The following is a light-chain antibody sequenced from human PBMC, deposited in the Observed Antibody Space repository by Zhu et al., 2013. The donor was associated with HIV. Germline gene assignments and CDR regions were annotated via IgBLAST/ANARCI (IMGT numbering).Light chain of an antibody. Sequence: EIVMTQSPATLSESPGERATLSCRASQSVSTSLAWYQQKPGQAPRLLIYATSTRATGTPARFSGSGSGTDFTLSISSLEPEDFAVYYCQQRGNSWTFGLGTKVEVK. CDR3: QQRGNSWT. J-gene: IGKJ1*01. V-gene: IGKV3-11*01. CDR2: ATS. CDR1: QSVSTS.